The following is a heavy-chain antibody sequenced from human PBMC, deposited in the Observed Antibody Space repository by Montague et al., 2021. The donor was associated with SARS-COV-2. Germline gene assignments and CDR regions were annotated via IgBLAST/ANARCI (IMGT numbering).Heavy chain of an antibody. CDR3: ARARTSLIVVVNEFDY. CDR1: GGSISSGSYY. J-gene: IGHJ4*02. D-gene: IGHD2-21*01. Sequence: TLSLTCTVSGGSISSGSYYWSWIRQHPGKGLEWIGYIYYSGSSYYNPSLKSRVTISVGTSKNQLSLRLSSVTAADTAVYYCARARTSLIVVVNEFDYWGQGTLVTVSS. V-gene: IGHV4-31*03. CDR2: IYYSGSS.